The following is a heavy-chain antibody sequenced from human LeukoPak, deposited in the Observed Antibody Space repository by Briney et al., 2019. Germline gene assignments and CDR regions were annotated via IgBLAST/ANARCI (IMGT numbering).Heavy chain of an antibody. CDR3: ARGSGSNYYDY. V-gene: IGHV4-4*07. CDR1: GGSISGHY. D-gene: IGHD1-26*01. CDR2: IYTGGNT. Sequence: SETLSLTCTVSGGSISGHYWNWIRQPAGRGLEWIGRIYTGGNTNYNPSLKSRVTMSVDTSKTQFSLNLASVTAADTAVYYCARGSGSNYYDYWGQGTLVTVSS. J-gene: IGHJ4*02.